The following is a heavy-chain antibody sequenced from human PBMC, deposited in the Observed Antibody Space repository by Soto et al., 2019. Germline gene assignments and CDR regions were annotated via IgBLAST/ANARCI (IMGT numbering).Heavy chain of an antibody. D-gene: IGHD2-2*01. CDR3: AREDRDRETGLVPAAIDGMDV. V-gene: IGHV1-69*08. J-gene: IGHJ6*02. CDR2: IIPIFGIP. Sequence: QVQLVQSGAEVKKPGSSVKVSCKASGDTFSRYSITWVRQAPGHGLEWIGRIIPIFGIPTYAQKFQGRVTFTADESTRKAYMELSSLRSDDKAVYYCAREDRDRETGLVPAAIDGMDVWGHGTTVTVFS. CDR1: GDTFSRYS.